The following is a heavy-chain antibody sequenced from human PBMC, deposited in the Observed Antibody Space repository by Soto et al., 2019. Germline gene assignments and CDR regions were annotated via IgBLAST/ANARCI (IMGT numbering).Heavy chain of an antibody. D-gene: IGHD4-17*01. CDR1: GFTFSMFS. Sequence: PGGSLRLSCSASGFTFSMFSMHWVRQAPGKGLEYVSGISSNGDSTYYADSVKGRFTISRDNSKNTLYLQMSSLRAVDTAVYYCVHPRSTVQIPPTWGQGTLV. CDR2: ISSNGDST. J-gene: IGHJ5*02. CDR3: VHPRSTVQIPPT. V-gene: IGHV3-64D*06.